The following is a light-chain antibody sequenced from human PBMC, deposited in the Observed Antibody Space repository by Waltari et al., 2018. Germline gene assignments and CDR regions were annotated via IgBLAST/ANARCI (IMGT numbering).Light chain of an antibody. CDR1: SSYVGTYDR. CDR2: DVS. Sequence: QSALTQPRSVSGSPGQSVTISCTGTSSYVGTYDRVSWYQQSPGKAPKLMIYDVSKRPSGVPSRFSGAKSGKTASLTISGLQAEDEDDYYCCSYAGAYTYVFGTGTKVTGL. V-gene: IGLV2-11*01. J-gene: IGLJ1*01. CDR3: CSYAGAYTYV.